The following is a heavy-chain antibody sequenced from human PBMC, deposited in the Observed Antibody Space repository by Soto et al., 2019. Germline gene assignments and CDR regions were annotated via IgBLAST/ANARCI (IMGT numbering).Heavy chain of an antibody. CDR1: GFTFSNAW. CDR3: TVGSGNYYNVYYYYGMDV. V-gene: IGHV3-15*01. Sequence: GGSLRLSCAASGFTFSNAWMSWVRQAPGKGLEWVGRIKSKTDGGTTDYAAPVKGRFTISRDDSKNTLYLQMDSLKTEDTAVYYCTVGSGNYYNVYYYYGMDVWGQGTTVTVSS. J-gene: IGHJ6*02. D-gene: IGHD3-10*01. CDR2: IKSKTDGGTT.